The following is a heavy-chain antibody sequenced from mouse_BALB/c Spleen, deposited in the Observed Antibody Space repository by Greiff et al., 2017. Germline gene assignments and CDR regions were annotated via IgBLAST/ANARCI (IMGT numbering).Heavy chain of an antibody. J-gene: IGHJ4*01. V-gene: IGHV1-54*01. CDR2: INPGSGGT. CDR1: GYAFTNYL. D-gene: IGHD2-4*01. Sequence: VQLQQSGAELVRPGTSVKVSCKASGYAFTNYLIERVKQRPGQGLEWIGVINPGSGGTNYNEKFKGKATLTADKSSSTAYMQLSSLTSDDSAVYFCARTFSMITTVLYAMDYWGQGTSVTVSS. CDR3: ARTFSMITTVLYAMDY.